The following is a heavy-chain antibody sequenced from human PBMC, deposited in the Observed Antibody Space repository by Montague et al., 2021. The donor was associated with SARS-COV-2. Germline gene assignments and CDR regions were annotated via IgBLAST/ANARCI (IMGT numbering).Heavy chain of an antibody. CDR3: ARQAAGSYFYYGVDV. D-gene: IGHD6-13*01. J-gene: IGHJ6*02. V-gene: IGHV4-59*12. CDR2: IFYTGST. CDR1: GDSINTYY. Sequence: SETLSLTCAVSGDSINTYYWNWIRQPPGKGLEWIGSIFYTGSTNYNPSLKNRVTISLDTSKNQFFLKVTSVTAADTAVYYCARQAAGSYFYYGVDVWGQGTTVTVSS.